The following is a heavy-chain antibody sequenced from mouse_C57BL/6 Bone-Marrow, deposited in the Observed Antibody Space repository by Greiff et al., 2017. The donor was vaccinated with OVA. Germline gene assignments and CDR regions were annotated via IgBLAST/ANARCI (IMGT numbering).Heavy chain of an antibody. CDR1: VFTFSSYA. V-gene: IGHV5-4*01. CDR2: ISDGGRYT. CDR3: ASRDY. J-gene: IGHJ2*01. Sequence: EVQLVESGGGLVKPGGSLKLSCAASVFTFSSYAMSWVRQTPEKRLEWVATISDGGRYTYYPDNVKGRFTIARDNAKNNLYLQMSHLKSEDTAMYYCASRDYWGQGTTLTVSS.